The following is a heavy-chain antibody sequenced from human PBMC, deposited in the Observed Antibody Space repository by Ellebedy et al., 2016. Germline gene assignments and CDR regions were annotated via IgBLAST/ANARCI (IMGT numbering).Heavy chain of an antibody. Sequence: SETLSLTXTVSGGSISSSSYYWSWIRQPPGKGLEWIGYIYYSGSTNYNPSLKSRVTISVDTSKNQFSLKLSSVTAADTAVYYCARPDGYCSSTSCSGYFDLWGRGTLVTVSS. CDR3: ARPDGYCSSTSCSGYFDL. CDR2: IYYSGST. J-gene: IGHJ2*01. V-gene: IGHV4-61*05. CDR1: GGSISSSSYY. D-gene: IGHD2-2*01.